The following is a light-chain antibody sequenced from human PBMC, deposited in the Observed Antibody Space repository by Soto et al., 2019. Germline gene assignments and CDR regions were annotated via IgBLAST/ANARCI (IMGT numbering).Light chain of an antibody. J-gene: IGKJ1*01. CDR1: QSISSY. Sequence: DIQMTQSPSSLSASFGDRVSITCRASQSISSYLNWYQQKPGEAPKLLIYDASALPRGVPSRFSGSGSGTKFTLTIASLQPDDFATYYCQQYETFSGTFGPGTKVDIK. CDR2: DAS. V-gene: IGKV1-5*01. CDR3: QQYETFSGT.